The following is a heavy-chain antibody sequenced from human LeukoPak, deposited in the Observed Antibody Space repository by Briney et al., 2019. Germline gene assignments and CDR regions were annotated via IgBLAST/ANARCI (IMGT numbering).Heavy chain of an antibody. Sequence: GGSLRLSCAASGFTFSSYAMRWVRQAPGKGLEWVSAISGSGGSTYYADSVKGRFTISRDNSKNTLYLQMNSLRAEDTAVYYCAKPGRLAAAGPYYFDYWGQGTLVTVSS. CDR2: ISGSGGST. D-gene: IGHD6-13*01. J-gene: IGHJ4*02. V-gene: IGHV3-23*01. CDR3: AKPGRLAAAGPYYFDY. CDR1: GFTFSSYA.